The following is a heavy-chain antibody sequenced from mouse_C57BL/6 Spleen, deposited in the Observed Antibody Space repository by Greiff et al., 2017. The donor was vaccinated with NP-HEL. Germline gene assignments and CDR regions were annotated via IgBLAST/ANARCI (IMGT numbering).Heavy chain of an antibody. D-gene: IGHD1-1*01. CDR3: ARGGYYGSSYRYYAMDY. J-gene: IGHJ4*01. CDR1: GYTFTSYW. V-gene: IGHV1-53*01. Sequence: QVQLQQPGTELVKPGASVKLSCKASGYTFTSYWMHWVKQRPGQGLEWIGNINPSNGGTNYNEKFKSKATLTVDKSSSTAYMQLSSLTSEDSAVYYCARGGYYGSSYRYYAMDYWGQGTSVTVSS. CDR2: INPSNGGT.